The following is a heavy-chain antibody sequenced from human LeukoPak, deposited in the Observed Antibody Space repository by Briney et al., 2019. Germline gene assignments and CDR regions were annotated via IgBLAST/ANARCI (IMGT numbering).Heavy chain of an antibody. CDR2: IYYSGST. CDR3: ARSPYYDILTGYYSYGMDV. J-gene: IGHJ6*02. Sequence: SQTLSLTCTVSGGSISSGDYYWSWIRQPPGKGLEWIGYIYYSGSTYYTPSLRGRVTISVDTSKNQFSLNLSSVTAADTAVYYCARSPYYDILTGYYSYGMDVWGQGTTVTVSS. CDR1: GGSISSGDYY. D-gene: IGHD3-9*01. V-gene: IGHV4-30-4*01.